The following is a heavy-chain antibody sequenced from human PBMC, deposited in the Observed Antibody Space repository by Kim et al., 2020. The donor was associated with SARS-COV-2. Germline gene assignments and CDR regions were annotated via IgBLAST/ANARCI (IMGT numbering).Heavy chain of an antibody. Sequence: GGSLRLSCAASGFTFSSYEMHWVRQAPGKGLEWISYISSSGGSIYYADSVKGRFTISRDNAKNSLYLQMNSLRAEDTAVYYCARRPNYDDYHLLHWGKGTLVTVSS. J-gene: IGHJ4*02. CDR3: ARRPNYDDYHLLH. V-gene: IGHV3-48*03. CDR2: ISSSGGSI. CDR1: GFTFSSYE. D-gene: IGHD4-17*01.